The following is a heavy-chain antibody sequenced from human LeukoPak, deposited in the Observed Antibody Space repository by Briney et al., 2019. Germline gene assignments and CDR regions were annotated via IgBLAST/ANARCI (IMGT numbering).Heavy chain of an antibody. CDR2: IYYSGST. D-gene: IGHD6-13*01. CDR3: SATGTYRFDP. V-gene: IGHV4-39*01. J-gene: IGHJ5*02. CDR1: GGSISSSNYY. Sequence: SETLSLTCTVSGGSISSSNYYWGWIRQPPGKGLEWIGSIYYSGSTYYNPSLKSRVTISVDTSKNQFSLKLSSVTAADTAVYYCSATGTYRFDPWGQGTLVTVSS.